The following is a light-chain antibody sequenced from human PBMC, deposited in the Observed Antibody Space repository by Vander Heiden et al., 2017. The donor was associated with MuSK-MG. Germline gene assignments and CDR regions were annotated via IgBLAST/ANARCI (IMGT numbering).Light chain of an antibody. Sequence: IPMTQSPSTLSASVGDRVTITCRASQIVGEWVAWYQQKPGRAPKLLISGASTLESVVPSRFSGSGSTSEFTLTISGLQPEDFATYYCQQDHRFNSFGQGTKVEI. CDR2: GAS. CDR3: QQDHRFNS. V-gene: IGKV1-5*01. J-gene: IGKJ2*01. CDR1: QIVGEW.